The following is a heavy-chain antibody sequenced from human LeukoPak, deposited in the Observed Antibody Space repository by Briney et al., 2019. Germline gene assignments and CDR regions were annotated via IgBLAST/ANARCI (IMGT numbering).Heavy chain of an antibody. V-gene: IGHV4-30-4*08. Sequence: PSETLSLTCTVSGGSISSGDYYWSWIRQPPGKGLEWIVYIYYSGSTYYNPSLKSRVTISVDTSKNQFSLKLTSVTAADTAVYYCARDFWSGYSHWYFDLWGRGTLVTVSS. D-gene: IGHD3-3*01. CDR3: ARDFWSGYSHWYFDL. CDR2: IYYSGST. CDR1: GGSISSGDYY. J-gene: IGHJ2*01.